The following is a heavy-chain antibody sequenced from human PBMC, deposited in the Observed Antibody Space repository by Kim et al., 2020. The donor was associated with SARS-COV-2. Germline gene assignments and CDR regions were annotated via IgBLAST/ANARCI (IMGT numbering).Heavy chain of an antibody. V-gene: IGHV5-51*01. J-gene: IGHJ4*02. D-gene: IGHD5-12*01. Sequence: PSFQGQVTTSADKSISTAYLQWSSLKASDTAMYYCARHGRGETDIGYFDYWGQGTLVTVSS. CDR3: ARHGRGETDIGYFDY.